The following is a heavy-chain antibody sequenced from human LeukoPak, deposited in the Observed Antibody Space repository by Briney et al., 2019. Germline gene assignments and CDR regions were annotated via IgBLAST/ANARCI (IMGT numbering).Heavy chain of an antibody. J-gene: IGHJ4*02. Sequence: SETLSLTCTVSGYSISSGYYWSWIRQPAGKGLEWIGRIYTSGSTNYNPSLKSRVTMSVDTSKNQFSLKLSSVTAADTAVYYCARDGPDIVVVAPLDYWGQGTLVTVSS. CDR3: ARDGPDIVVVAPLDY. CDR2: IYTSGST. V-gene: IGHV4-4*07. CDR1: GYSISSGYY. D-gene: IGHD2-15*01.